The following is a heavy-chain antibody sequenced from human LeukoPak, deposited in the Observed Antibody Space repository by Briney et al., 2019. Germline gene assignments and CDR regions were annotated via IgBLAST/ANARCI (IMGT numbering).Heavy chain of an antibody. D-gene: IGHD6-13*01. Sequence: GGSLSQTFSASGFTFSSYAMHWVRQAPGKGLEYVSAISTNGGSTYYADSVKGRFTISRDNSKNTLYLQMSSLRAEDTAVYYCVKAFYSSNWYYFDYWGQGTLVTVSS. CDR2: ISTNGGST. V-gene: IGHV3-64D*09. CDR3: VKAFYSSNWYYFDY. CDR1: GFTFSSYA. J-gene: IGHJ4*02.